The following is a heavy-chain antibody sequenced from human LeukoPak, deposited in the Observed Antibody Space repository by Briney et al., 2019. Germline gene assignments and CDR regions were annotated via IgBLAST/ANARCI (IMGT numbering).Heavy chain of an antibody. CDR2: INPTGGST. CDR3: ARDNSVGDNAWWFDS. D-gene: IGHD1-26*01. V-gene: IGHV1-46*01. J-gene: IGHJ5*01. CDR1: GYTFTSYY. Sequence: VASVKVSCKASGYTFTSYYMHWVRQAPGQGLEWMGLINPTGGSTGYAQKFQGRVTMIRDMSTSTDYMELSSLRSEDTAIYYCARDNSVGDNAWWFDSWGQGTLVTVSS.